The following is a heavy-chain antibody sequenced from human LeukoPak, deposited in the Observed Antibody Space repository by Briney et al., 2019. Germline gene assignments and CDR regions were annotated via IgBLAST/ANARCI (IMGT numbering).Heavy chain of an antibody. CDR2: IYTSGST. Sequence: PSGTLSLTCTVSGGSISSYYWSWIRQPAGKGLEWIGRIYTSGSTNYNPSLKSRVTISVDKSKNQFSLKLSSVTAADTAVYYCARDRLIPGYSSSWYSTQFDYWGQGTLVTVSS. CDR1: GGSISSYY. J-gene: IGHJ4*02. CDR3: ARDRLIPGYSSSWYSTQFDY. D-gene: IGHD6-13*01. V-gene: IGHV4-4*07.